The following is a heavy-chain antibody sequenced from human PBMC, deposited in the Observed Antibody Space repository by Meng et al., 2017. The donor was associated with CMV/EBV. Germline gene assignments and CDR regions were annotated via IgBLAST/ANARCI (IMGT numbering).Heavy chain of an antibody. Sequence: QVELMQSGAEVKKPGASVKVSCKASGYTFTGYYMHWVRQAPGQGLEWMGWINLNSGGTNYAQKFQGRVTMTRDTSISTAYMELSRLRSDDTAVYYCARHYDYDDYWGQGTLVTVSS. CDR3: ARHYDYDDY. CDR2: INLNSGGT. CDR1: GYTFTGYY. D-gene: IGHD3-16*01. V-gene: IGHV1-2*02. J-gene: IGHJ4*02.